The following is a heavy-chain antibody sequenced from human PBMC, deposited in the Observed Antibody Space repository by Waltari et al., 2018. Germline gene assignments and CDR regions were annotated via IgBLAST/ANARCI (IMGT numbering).Heavy chain of an antibody. CDR3: ARDTFWSGYYTGALYAFDI. V-gene: IGHV3-7*01. CDR1: GFTFSSYW. CDR2: IKQDGSEK. J-gene: IGHJ3*02. Sequence: EVQLVESGGGLVQPGGSLRLSCAASGFTFSSYWMSWVRQAPGKGLEWVANIKQDGSEKYYVDSVKGRFTISRDNAKNSLYLQMNSLRAEDTAVYYCARDTFWSGYYTGALYAFDIWGQGTMVTVSS. D-gene: IGHD3-3*01.